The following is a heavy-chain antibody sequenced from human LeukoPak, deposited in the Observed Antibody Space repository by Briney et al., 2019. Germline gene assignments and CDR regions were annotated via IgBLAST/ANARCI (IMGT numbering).Heavy chain of an antibody. J-gene: IGHJ4*02. D-gene: IGHD3/OR15-3a*01. CDR2: IYYSGST. Sequence: SETLSLTCTVSGGSISSYYWSWIRQPPGKGLEWIGYIYYSGSTNYDPSLKSRVTISVDTSKNQFSLKLSSVTAADTAVYYCARRDYYFDYWGQGTLVTVSS. CDR1: GGSISSYY. V-gene: IGHV4-59*01. CDR3: ARRDYYFDY.